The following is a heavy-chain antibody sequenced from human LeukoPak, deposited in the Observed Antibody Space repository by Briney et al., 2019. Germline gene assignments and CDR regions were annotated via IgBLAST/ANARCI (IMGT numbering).Heavy chain of an antibody. J-gene: IGHJ4*02. CDR2: ISWNSRSV. CDR1: GFTFDDYA. V-gene: IGHV3-9*01. CDR3: VRGYCSHCQYFFVY. Sequence: GGSLRLSCAASGFTFDDYAMHWVRQAPGKGLEWVSGISWNSRSVGDADSLEGRFTVSRDNAKNSLYLQMNSLRADDTALYYCVRGYCSHCQYFFVYWRQGPLFTVSS. D-gene: IGHD2-15*01.